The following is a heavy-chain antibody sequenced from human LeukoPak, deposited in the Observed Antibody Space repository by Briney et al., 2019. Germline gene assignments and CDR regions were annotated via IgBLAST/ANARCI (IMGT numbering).Heavy chain of an antibody. J-gene: IGHJ4*02. D-gene: IGHD2-2*01. CDR2: ISGNNDNP. CDR3: ARDGTSTDDY. CDR1: GYTFSNFG. Sequence: GASVKVSCKASGYTFSNFGISWVRQAPGQGLEWMGWISGNNDNPNYGQNFQGRFTVTSDSSTSTAYMRNLRFDDTAVYYCARDGTSTDDYWGQGTLVTVSS. V-gene: IGHV1-18*01.